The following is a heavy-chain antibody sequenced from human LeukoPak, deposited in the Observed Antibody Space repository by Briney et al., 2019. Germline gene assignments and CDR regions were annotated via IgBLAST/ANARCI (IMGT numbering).Heavy chain of an antibody. D-gene: IGHD5-18*01. Sequence: SGPALVKPTQTLTLTCSFSGFSLSTGGVCVSWIRQPPGKALEWLARIDWDDDKFYSKSLKTRLTISKDTSKTQVVLTMTNMDPVDTATYYCAHCGYTYGVLFHYWGRGTLVTVSS. CDR1: GFSLSTGGVC. V-gene: IGHV2-70*17. CDR3: AHCGYTYGVLFHY. CDR2: IDWDDDK. J-gene: IGHJ4*02.